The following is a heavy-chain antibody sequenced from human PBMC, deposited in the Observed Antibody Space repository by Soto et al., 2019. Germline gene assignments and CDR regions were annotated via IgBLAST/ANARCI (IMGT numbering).Heavy chain of an antibody. CDR3: ARSLPPGALNYHYYYMDV. V-gene: IGHV4-59*12. Sequence: SETLSLTCTVSGGSISSYCWSWIRQPPGKGLEWVGYTYYSGGTYYNPSLRSRVSISIDTSTNLFSLSLTSVTAADTAVYYCARSLPPGALNYHYYYMDVWGTGATVTVSS. CDR1: GGSISSYC. J-gene: IGHJ6*03. CDR2: TYYSGGT. D-gene: IGHD1-26*01.